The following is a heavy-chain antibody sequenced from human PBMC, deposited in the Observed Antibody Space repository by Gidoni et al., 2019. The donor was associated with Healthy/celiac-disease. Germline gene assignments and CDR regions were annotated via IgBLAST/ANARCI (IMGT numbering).Heavy chain of an antibody. J-gene: IGHJ4*02. Sequence: QLQLQESGPGLVKPSETLSLTCTVSGGSISSSSYYWGWIRQPPGKGLEWIGSIYYSGSTYYNPSLKSRVTISVDTSKNQFSLKLSSVTAADTAVYYCARDLGIAVAASRYWGQGTLVTVSS. CDR2: IYYSGST. V-gene: IGHV4-39*07. D-gene: IGHD6-19*01. CDR3: ARDLGIAVAASRY. CDR1: GGSISSSSYY.